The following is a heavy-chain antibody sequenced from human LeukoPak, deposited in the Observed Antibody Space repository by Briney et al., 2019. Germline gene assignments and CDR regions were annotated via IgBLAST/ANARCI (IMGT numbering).Heavy chain of an antibody. CDR2: ISYDGSNK. D-gene: IGHD4-23*01. CDR3: ATSHYGGNDPSFDY. J-gene: IGHJ4*02. Sequence: GGSLRLSCAASGFTFSSYGMHWVRQAPGKGLEWVAVISYDGSNKYYADSVKGRFTISRDNSKNTLYLQMNSLRAEDTAVYYCATSHYGGNDPSFDYWGQGTLVTVSS. V-gene: IGHV3-30*03. CDR1: GFTFSSYG.